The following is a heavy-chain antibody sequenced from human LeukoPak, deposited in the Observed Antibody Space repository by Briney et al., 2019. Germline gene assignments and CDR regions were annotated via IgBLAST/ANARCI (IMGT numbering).Heavy chain of an antibody. CDR2: IYHSGST. CDR1: GYSISSGYY. J-gene: IGHJ4*02. V-gene: IGHV4-38-2*02. D-gene: IGHD5-24*01. CDR3: ARDRETRGFDY. Sequence: SETLSLTCAVSGYSISSGYYWGWIRQPPGKGLEWIGSIYHSGSTYYNPSLKSRVTISVDTSKNQISLKLSSVTAADTAVYYCARDRETRGFDYWGQGTLVTVSS.